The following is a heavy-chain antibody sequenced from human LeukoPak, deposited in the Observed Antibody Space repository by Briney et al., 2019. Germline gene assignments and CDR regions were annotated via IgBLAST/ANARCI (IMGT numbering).Heavy chain of an antibody. CDR1: SESFSGYF. Sequence: PSETLSLTCAIYSESFSGYFWSWIRQPPGKGLEWIGEINHSGNTNSNPSLKSRVTMSVDTSKNQFSLKLSSLTAADTAMYYCARREPHGDYGGKIRYYYYMDVWGKGTTITISS. CDR2: INHSGNT. J-gene: IGHJ6*03. D-gene: IGHD4-23*01. V-gene: IGHV4-34*01. CDR3: ARREPHGDYGGKIRYYYYMDV.